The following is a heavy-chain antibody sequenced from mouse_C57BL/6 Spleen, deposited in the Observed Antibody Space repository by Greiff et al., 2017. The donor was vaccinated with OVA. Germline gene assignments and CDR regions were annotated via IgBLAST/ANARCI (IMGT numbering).Heavy chain of an antibody. J-gene: IGHJ1*03. CDR2: IDPETGGT. D-gene: IGHD2-1*01. V-gene: IGHV1-15*01. CDR1: GYTFTDYE. Sequence: QVHVKQSGAELVRPGASVTLSCKASGYTFTDYEMHWVKQTPVHGLEWIGAIDPETGGTAYNQKFKGKAILTADKSSSTAYMELRSLTSEDSAVYYCTRSPGFYGNSWYFDVWGTGTTVTVSS. CDR3: TRSPGFYGNSWYFDV.